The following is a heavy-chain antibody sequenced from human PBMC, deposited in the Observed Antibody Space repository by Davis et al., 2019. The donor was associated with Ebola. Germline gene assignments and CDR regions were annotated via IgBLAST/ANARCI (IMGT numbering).Heavy chain of an antibody. CDR3: ARVSIAPLGYCSSNSCYRRANWFDP. CDR2: IYSGENT. D-gene: IGHD2-2*01. J-gene: IGHJ5*02. Sequence: MPSETLSLTCTVSGGSISSDDYYWSWIRQPPGKGLEWIGYIYSGENTYYNPSLKSRVTISVDTSKNQFSLKLSSVTAADAAVYYCARVSIAPLGYCSSNSCYRRANWFDPWGQGTLVTVSS. CDR1: GGSISSDDYY. V-gene: IGHV4-30-4*02.